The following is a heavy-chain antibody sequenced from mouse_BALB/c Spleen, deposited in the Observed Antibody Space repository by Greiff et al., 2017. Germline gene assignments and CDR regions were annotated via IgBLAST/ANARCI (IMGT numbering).Heavy chain of an antibody. D-gene: IGHD2-3*01. Sequence: QVQLQQSGPGLVAPSQSLSITCTVSGFSLTSYGVHWVRQPPGKGLEWLGVIWAGGSTNYNSALMSRLSISKDNSKSQVFLKMNSLQTDDTAMYYCARADGYYDYYAMDYWGQGTSVTVSS. V-gene: IGHV2-9*02. CDR2: IWAGGST. J-gene: IGHJ4*01. CDR3: ARADGYYDYYAMDY. CDR1: GFSLTSYG.